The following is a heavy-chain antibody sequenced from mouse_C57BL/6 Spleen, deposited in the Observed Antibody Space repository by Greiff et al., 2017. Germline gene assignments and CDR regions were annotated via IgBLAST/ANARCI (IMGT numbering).Heavy chain of an antibody. Sequence: EVQLVESGGGLVKPGGSLKLSCAASGFTFSDYGMHWVRQAPEQGLEWVAYISSGSSTIYYADTVKGRFTISRDNAKNNLFLQMTSLRSEDTAMYYCARQGPAWFAYWGQGTLVTVSA. CDR3: ARQGPAWFAY. CDR2: ISSGSSTI. V-gene: IGHV5-17*01. J-gene: IGHJ3*01. D-gene: IGHD3-3*01. CDR1: GFTFSDYG.